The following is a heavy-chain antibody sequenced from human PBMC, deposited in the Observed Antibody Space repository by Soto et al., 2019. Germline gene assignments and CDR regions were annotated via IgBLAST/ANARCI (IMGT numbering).Heavy chain of an antibody. CDR3: AISYGSGSYPDY. Sequence: SETLSLTCTVSGGSISSSSYYWGWIRQPPGKGLEWIGSIYYSGSTNYNPSLKSRVTISVDTSKNQFSLKLSSVTAADTAVYYCAISYGSGSYPDYWGQGTLVTVSS. V-gene: IGHV4-39*07. D-gene: IGHD3-10*01. J-gene: IGHJ4*02. CDR2: IYYSGST. CDR1: GGSISSSSYY.